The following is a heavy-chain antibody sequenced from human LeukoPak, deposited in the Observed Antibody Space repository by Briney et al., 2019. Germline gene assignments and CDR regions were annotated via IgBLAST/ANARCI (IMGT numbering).Heavy chain of an antibody. V-gene: IGHV3-66*02. CDR3: ARRTYYFDSSGYYYEH. CDR2: IYSGGST. D-gene: IGHD3-22*01. J-gene: IGHJ4*02. Sequence: GGSLRPSCAVSGFTVSGNYMNWVRQAPGKGLEWVSVIYSGGSTYYADSVRGRFTISRDNSKNTLYLQMNSLRAEDTAVYYCARRTYYFDSSGYYYEHWGQGTQVTVSS. CDR1: GFTVSGNY.